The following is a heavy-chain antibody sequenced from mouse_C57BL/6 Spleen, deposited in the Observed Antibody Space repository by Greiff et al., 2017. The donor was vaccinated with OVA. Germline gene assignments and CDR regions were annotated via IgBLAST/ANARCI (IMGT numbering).Heavy chain of an antibody. CDR1: GYTFTSYW. V-gene: IGHV1-64*01. CDR3: AKIYDYWYFDV. CDR2: IHPNSGST. J-gene: IGHJ1*03. D-gene: IGHD2-3*01. Sequence: QVQLQQPGAELVKPGASVKLSCKASGYTFTSYWMHWVKQRPGQGLEWIGMIHPNSGSTNYNEKFKSKATLTVDKSSSTAYMQLSSLTSEDSAVYYCAKIYDYWYFDVWGTGTTVTVSS.